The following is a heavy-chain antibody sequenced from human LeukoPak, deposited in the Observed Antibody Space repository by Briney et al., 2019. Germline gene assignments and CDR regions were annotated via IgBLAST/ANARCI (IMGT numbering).Heavy chain of an antibody. J-gene: IGHJ4*02. CDR2: IYSGGST. Sequence: PGGSLRLSCAASGFTVSSNYMSWVRQAPGKGLEWVSVIYSGGSTYYADSVKGRFTISRDNYKNTLYLQMNSLRAEDTAVYYCAKVFRHVSGNLGAFDYWGQGTLVTVSS. V-gene: IGHV3-53*01. D-gene: IGHD3-16*01. CDR3: AKVFRHVSGNLGAFDY. CDR1: GFTVSSNY.